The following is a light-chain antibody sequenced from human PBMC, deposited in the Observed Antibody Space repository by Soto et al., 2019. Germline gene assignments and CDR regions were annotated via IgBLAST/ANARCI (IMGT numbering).Light chain of an antibody. CDR3: CSFVGSRV. J-gene: IGLJ3*02. CDR1: SSDVGTYNL. Sequence: QSVLTQPASVSGSPGQSITISCTGTSSDVGTYNLVSWYQQHPGKAPKLIIYEVNKRPSGVSNRFSGSTSGNTASLTISGLQTEDEADYYCCSFVGSRVFGGGTQLTVL. V-gene: IGLV2-23*02. CDR2: EVN.